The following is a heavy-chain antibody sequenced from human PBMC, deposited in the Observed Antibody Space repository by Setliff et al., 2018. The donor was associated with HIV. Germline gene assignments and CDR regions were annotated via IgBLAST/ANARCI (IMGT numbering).Heavy chain of an antibody. CDR2: IYSDDYT. D-gene: IGHD1-1*01. V-gene: IGHV3-66*04. Sequence: GGSLRLSCAASGFNVNNKYMSWVRQAPGKGLEWVSIIYSDDYTKYADSLKGRFTISRDDSKNTAYLQMDSLKTEDTAVYYCTRHSTDPWSLLDYWGQGTLVTVSS. CDR1: GFNVNNKY. CDR3: TRHSTDPWSLLDY. J-gene: IGHJ4*02.